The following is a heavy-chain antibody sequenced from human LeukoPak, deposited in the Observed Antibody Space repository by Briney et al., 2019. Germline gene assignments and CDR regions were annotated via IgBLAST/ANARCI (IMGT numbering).Heavy chain of an antibody. CDR2: IYYSGST. V-gene: IGHV4-39*07. CDR1: GGSISSSSYY. D-gene: IGHD3-3*01. CDR3: ARGQDGVVPRVRYSWFDP. J-gene: IGHJ5*02. Sequence: SETLSLTCTVSGGSISSSSYYWGWIRQPPGKGMGWLGSIYYSGSTYYNPSLKSRVTRSVDTSKNQFSLKLSSVTAADTAVYYWARGQDGVVPRVRYSWFDPSGQGTLVTVP.